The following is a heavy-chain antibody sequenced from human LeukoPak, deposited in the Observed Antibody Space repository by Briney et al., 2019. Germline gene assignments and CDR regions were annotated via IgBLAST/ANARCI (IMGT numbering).Heavy chain of an antibody. D-gene: IGHD3-16*02. Sequence: GGSLRLSCAASGFTFSSYAMSWVRQAPGKGLEWVSAISGSGGSTYYADSVRGRFTISRDNSKNTLYLQMNSLRAEDTAVYYCAKDGGVYDYVWGSYRHAFDIWGQGTMVTVSS. CDR1: GFTFSSYA. CDR3: AKDGGVYDYVWGSYRHAFDI. V-gene: IGHV3-23*01. J-gene: IGHJ3*02. CDR2: ISGSGGST.